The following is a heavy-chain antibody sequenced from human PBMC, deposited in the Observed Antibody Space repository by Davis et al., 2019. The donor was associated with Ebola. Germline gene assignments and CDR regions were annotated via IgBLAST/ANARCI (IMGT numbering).Heavy chain of an antibody. J-gene: IGHJ4*02. D-gene: IGHD3-22*01. CDR3: SKLLDYYDSSGYLDY. Sequence: PGGSLRLSCAASGFTFSSYAMSWVRQAPGKGLEWVSAISGSGGSTYYAHSVKGRFTISRDNSKNTLYLQMNSLRAEDTAVYYCSKLLDYYDSSGYLDYWGQGTLVTVSS. V-gene: IGHV3-23*01. CDR2: ISGSGGST. CDR1: GFTFSSYA.